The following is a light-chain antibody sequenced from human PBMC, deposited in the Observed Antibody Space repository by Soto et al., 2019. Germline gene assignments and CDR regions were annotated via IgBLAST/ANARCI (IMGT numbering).Light chain of an antibody. CDR3: QQSYDPPPT. CDR1: QTTSIY. Sequence: DIQLTQSPSSLSASLGDRVTITCRASQTTSIYLNWYQQKPGKAPRLLIYAASSLQSGVPSRFSGGRSGTDFTRTISSLQPEDFATYYCQQSYDPPPTFAHGTKVDSK. J-gene: IGKJ1*01. CDR2: AAS. V-gene: IGKV1-39*01.